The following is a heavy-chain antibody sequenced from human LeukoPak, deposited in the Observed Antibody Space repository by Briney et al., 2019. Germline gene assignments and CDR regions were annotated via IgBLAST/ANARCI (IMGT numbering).Heavy chain of an antibody. CDR2: IYSGGST. V-gene: IGHV3-66*01. J-gene: IGHJ6*02. Sequence: GGSLRLSCAASGFTFSSYAMSWVRQAPGKGLEWVSVIYSGGSTYYADSVKGRFTISRDNSKNTLYLQMNSLRAEDTAVYYCARDDSSNYYYYGMDVWGQGTTVTVSS. CDR1: GFTFSSYA. CDR3: ARDDSSNYYYYGMDV. D-gene: IGHD6-19*01.